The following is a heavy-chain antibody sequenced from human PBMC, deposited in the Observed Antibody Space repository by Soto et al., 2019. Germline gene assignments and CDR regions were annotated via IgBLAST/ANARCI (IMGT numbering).Heavy chain of an antibody. V-gene: IGHV3-23*01. J-gene: IGHJ6*02. CDR2: STGAGGGT. CDR1: VFPFSSYA. CDR3: AKGHSDYQGDYNYYGMDV. D-gene: IGHD6-25*01. Sequence: GSLRLSCAASVFPFSSYAISWVRQAPGRGLEWVAASTGAGGGTYNLEAVKGRFTVSRDNSKKTVYLQLDGLRAEDTAVYYCAKGHSDYQGDYNYYGMDVWGQGTTVTVSS.